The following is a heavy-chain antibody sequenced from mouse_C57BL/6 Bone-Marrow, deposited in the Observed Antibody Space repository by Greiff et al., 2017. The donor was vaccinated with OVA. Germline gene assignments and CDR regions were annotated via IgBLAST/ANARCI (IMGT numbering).Heavy chain of an antibody. Sequence: EVKVEESGEGLVKPGGSLKLSCAASGFTFSSYAMSWVRQTPEKRLEWVAYISSGGDYIYYAATVKGRFTISSDNARNTLYLQMSSLKSEDTAMYYCTRVPGQFDYWGQGTTLTVSS. D-gene: IGHD3-1*01. CDR3: TRVPGQFDY. CDR1: GFTFSSYA. CDR2: ISSGGDYI. J-gene: IGHJ2*01. V-gene: IGHV5-9-1*02.